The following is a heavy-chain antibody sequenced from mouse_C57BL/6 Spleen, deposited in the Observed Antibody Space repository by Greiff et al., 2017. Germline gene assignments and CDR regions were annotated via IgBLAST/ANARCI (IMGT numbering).Heavy chain of an antibody. CDR3: ARGYFDV. CDR2: INPGSGGT. Sequence: VKLQESGAELVRPGTSVKVSCKASGYAFTNYLIEWVKQRPGQGLEWIGVINPGSGGTNYNEKFKGKATLTADKSSSTAYMQLSSLTSEDSAVYFCARGYFDVWGTGTTVSVSS. V-gene: IGHV1-54*01. J-gene: IGHJ1*03. CDR1: GYAFTNYL.